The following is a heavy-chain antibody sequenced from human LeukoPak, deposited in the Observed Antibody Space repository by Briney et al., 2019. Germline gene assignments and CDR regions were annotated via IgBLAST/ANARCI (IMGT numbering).Heavy chain of an antibody. Sequence: PSETLSLTCAVYGGSFSGYYWSWIRQPPGKGLEWIGEINHSGSTNYNPSLKSRVTISVDTSKNQFSLQLSSVTAADTAVYYCARVLGYCSGGSCYDGNWFDPWGQGTLVTVSS. CDR2: INHSGST. CDR1: GGSFSGYY. J-gene: IGHJ5*02. CDR3: ARVLGYCSGGSCYDGNWFDP. V-gene: IGHV4-34*01. D-gene: IGHD2-15*01.